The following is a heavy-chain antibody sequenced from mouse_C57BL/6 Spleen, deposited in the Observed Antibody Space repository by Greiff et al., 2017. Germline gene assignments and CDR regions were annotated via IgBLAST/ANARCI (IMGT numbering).Heavy chain of an antibody. D-gene: IGHD2-4*01. CDR2: IYPGNGDT. V-gene: IGHV1-12*01. CDR3: ARSEGESYDYDLAY. Sequence: LQQSGAELVRPGASVKMSCKASGYTFTSYNMHWVKQTPRQGLEWIGAIYPGNGDTSYNQKFKGKATLTVDKSSSTASMQLSSLTSEDSAVYFCARSEGESYDYDLAYWGQGTLVTVSA. J-gene: IGHJ3*01. CDR1: GYTFTSYN.